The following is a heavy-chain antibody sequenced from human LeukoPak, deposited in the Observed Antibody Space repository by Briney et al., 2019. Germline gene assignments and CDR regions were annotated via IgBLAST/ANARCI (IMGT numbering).Heavy chain of an antibody. CDR1: GGSTSSSRYY. Sequence: SETLSLTCTVSGGSTSSSRYYWGWIRQPPGKGLEWIGGVYYSGSTYYNPSLKGRVTISVDTSKNQFSLKLTSVTAADTAVYYCARLDHADNFDYWGQGALVTVSS. D-gene: IGHD1-14*01. CDR3: ARLDHADNFDY. CDR2: VYYSGST. J-gene: IGHJ4*02. V-gene: IGHV4-39*01.